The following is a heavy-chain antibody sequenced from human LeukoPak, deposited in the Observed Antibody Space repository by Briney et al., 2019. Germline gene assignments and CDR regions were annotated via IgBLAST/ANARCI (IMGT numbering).Heavy chain of an antibody. CDR2: VNLQGST. Sequence: PSGTLSLTCGVSGGSITNTNYWTWVRQPPGKGLEWIGEVNLQGSTNYNPSLMGRVAISVDKSENHISLQLTSVTAADTAVYYCAREGGPYRPLDYSGEGTLVTVSS. V-gene: IGHV4-4*02. J-gene: IGHJ4*02. CDR1: GGSITNTNY. CDR3: AREGGPYRPLDY.